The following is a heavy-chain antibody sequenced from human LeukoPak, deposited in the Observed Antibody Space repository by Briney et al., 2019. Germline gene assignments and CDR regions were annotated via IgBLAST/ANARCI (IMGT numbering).Heavy chain of an antibody. Sequence: PSETLSLTCAVSGYSISSGYYWGWIRQPPGKGLEWIGSIYHSGSTYYNPSLKSRVTISVDTSQNQFSLKLSSVTAADTAVYYCARGRIDYFDSSGHSGYFDYWGQGTLVTVSS. J-gene: IGHJ4*02. D-gene: IGHD3-22*01. V-gene: IGHV4-38-2*01. CDR2: IYHSGST. CDR3: ARGRIDYFDSSGHSGYFDY. CDR1: GYSISSGYY.